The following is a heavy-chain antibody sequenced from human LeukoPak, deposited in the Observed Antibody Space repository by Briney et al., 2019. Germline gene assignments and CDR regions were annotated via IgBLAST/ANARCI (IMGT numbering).Heavy chain of an antibody. D-gene: IGHD4-11*01. CDR2: FDPEDGET. J-gene: IGHJ6*03. V-gene: IGHV1-24*01. CDR1: GYTLTELS. Sequence: ASVTVSCKVSGYTLTELSMHWVRQAPGKGLEWMGGFDPEDGETIYAQKFQGRVTMTEDTSTDTAYMELSSLRSEDTAVYYCARGQASGYSNPWNYYYMDVWGKGTTVTVSS. CDR3: ARGQASGYSNPWNYYYMDV.